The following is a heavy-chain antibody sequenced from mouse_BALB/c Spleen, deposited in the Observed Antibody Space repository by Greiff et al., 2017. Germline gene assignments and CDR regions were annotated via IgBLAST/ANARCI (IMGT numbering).Heavy chain of an antibody. V-gene: IGHV3-2*02. Sequence: EVKLQESGPGLVKPSQSLSLTCTVTGYSITSDYAWNWIRQFPGNKLEWMGYISYSGSTSYNPSLKSRISITRDTSKNQFFLQLNSVTTEDTATYYCARWGYYGSSYSWFAYWGQGTLVTVSA. CDR3: ARWGYYGSSYSWFAY. J-gene: IGHJ3*01. CDR2: ISYSGST. D-gene: IGHD1-1*01. CDR1: GYSITSDYA.